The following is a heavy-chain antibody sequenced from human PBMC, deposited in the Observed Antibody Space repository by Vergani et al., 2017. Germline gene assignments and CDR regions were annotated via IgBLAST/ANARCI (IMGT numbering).Heavy chain of an antibody. Sequence: QVQLVQSGAEVKKPGASVKVSCKASGYTFTSYGISWVRQASGQGLEWMGWISAYNGNTNYAQKLQGRVTMTTDTSTSTAYMELGSLRSDDTAVYYCARAETLYYGSGNGGFDPWGQGTLVTVSS. J-gene: IGHJ5*02. V-gene: IGHV1-18*01. CDR2: ISAYNGNT. D-gene: IGHD3-10*01. CDR3: ARAETLYYGSGNGGFDP. CDR1: GYTFTSYG.